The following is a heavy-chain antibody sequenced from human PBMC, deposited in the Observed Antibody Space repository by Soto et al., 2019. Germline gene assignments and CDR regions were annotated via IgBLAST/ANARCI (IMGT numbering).Heavy chain of an antibody. J-gene: IGHJ4*02. Sequence: PSHTLSLTCAISGDSVSSNSAAWNWIRQSPSRGLEWLGRTYYRSKWYNDYAVSVKSRITINPDTSKNQFSLQLNSVTPEDTAVYYCARDSHCGGDCYSDVIFDYWGQGTLVTVSS. D-gene: IGHD2-21*02. CDR2: TYYRSKWYN. V-gene: IGHV6-1*01. CDR1: GDSVSSNSAA. CDR3: ARDSHCGGDCYSDVIFDY.